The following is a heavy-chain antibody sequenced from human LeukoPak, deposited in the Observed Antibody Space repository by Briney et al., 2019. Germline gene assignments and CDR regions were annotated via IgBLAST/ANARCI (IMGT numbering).Heavy chain of an antibody. CDR2: INHSGST. D-gene: IGHD5-18*01. V-gene: IGHV4-34*01. CDR3: ASGHRKIQLWLGPSIDY. Sequence: SETLSLTCAVSGGSFSGYYWSWIRQPPGKGLEWIGEINHSGSTNYNPSLKSRVSISVDTSKNPCSLKLSSVTAADTAVYYCASGHRKIQLWLGPSIDYWGQGTPVTVSS. CDR1: GGSFSGYY. J-gene: IGHJ4*02.